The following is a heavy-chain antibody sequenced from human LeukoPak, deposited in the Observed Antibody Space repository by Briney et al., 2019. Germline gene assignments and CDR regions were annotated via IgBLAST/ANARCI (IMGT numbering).Heavy chain of an antibody. J-gene: IGHJ4*02. CDR2: IKPKTDGETT. V-gene: IGHV3-15*07. D-gene: IGHD2-21*01. CDR1: GFTFRNYV. CDR3: ITPLPYSAQ. Sequence: PGGSLRLSCAASGFTFRNYVIHWVRQAPGKGLEWVGRIKPKTDGETTEYVAPVKDRFSISRDDSKSMMYLQMNSLKTEDTAVYYCITPLPYSAQGGQGTLVTVSS.